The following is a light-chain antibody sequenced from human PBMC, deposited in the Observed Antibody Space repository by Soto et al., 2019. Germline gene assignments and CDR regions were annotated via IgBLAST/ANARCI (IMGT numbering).Light chain of an antibody. CDR2: GAS. J-gene: IGKJ1*01. V-gene: IGKV3-20*01. CDR3: QQYGSSGT. Sequence: EIVLTQSPGTLSLSPGARAPFSCRASQSVSNNYLAWYQQNPGQAPRLLIYGASNRATGIPDRFSGSGSGTDFTLTISRLEPEDFAVYYCQQYGSSGTFGQGTKVDIK. CDR1: QSVSNNY.